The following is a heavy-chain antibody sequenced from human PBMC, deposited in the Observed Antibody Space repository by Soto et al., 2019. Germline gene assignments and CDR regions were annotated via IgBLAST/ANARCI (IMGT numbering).Heavy chain of an antibody. CDR1: GFTFGDYA. J-gene: IGHJ4*02. D-gene: IGHD1-7*01. CDR2: IRSKAYGGTT. Sequence: PGGSLRLSCTASGFTFGDYAMSWVRPAPGKGLEWVGFIRSKAYGGTTEYAASVKGRFAISRDDSKSIAYLQMNSLKTEDTAVYYCTQTWGITGTLFAYWGQGTLVTVSS. CDR3: TQTWGITGTLFAY. V-gene: IGHV3-49*04.